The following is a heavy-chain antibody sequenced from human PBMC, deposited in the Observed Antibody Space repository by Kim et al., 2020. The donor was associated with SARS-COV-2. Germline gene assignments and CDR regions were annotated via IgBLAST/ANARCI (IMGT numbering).Heavy chain of an antibody. CDR2: INAGNGNT. J-gene: IGHJ6*02. D-gene: IGHD3-3*01. Sequence: ASVKVSCKASGYTFTSYAMHWVRQAPGQRLEWMGWINAGNGNTKYSQKFQGRVTITRDTSASTAYMELSSLRSEDTAVYYCARDLRVDYDFWSGYHLNYGMDVWGQGTTVTVSS. V-gene: IGHV1-3*01. CDR1: GYTFTSYA. CDR3: ARDLRVDYDFWSGYHLNYGMDV.